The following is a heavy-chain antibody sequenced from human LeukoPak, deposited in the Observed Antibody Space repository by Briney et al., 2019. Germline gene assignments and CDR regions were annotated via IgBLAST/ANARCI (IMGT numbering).Heavy chain of an antibody. CDR3: ARQGKMAARSYYFMDV. CDR1: GYSISSGYY. D-gene: IGHD5-24*01. Sequence: PSETLSLTCTVSGYSISSGYYWGWIRQPPGKGLEWIGSIYHSGSTYYNPSLKSRVTISVDTSKNQFSLNLSSVTAADTAVFYCARQGKMAARSYYFMDVWGKGTTVTISS. V-gene: IGHV4-38-2*02. J-gene: IGHJ6*03. CDR2: IYHSGST.